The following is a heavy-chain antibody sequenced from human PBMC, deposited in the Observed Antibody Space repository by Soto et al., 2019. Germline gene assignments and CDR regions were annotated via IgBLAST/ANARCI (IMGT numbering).Heavy chain of an antibody. Sequence: SETLSLTCTVSGGSISSGDYYWSWIRQPPGKGLEWIGYIYYSGSTYYNPSLKSRVTISVDTSKNQFSLKLSSVTAADTAVYYCARESFGSGSKGWNLLDPWGQGTLVTVSS. V-gene: IGHV4-30-4*01. CDR1: GGSISSGDYY. CDR3: ARESFGSGSKGWNLLDP. J-gene: IGHJ5*02. D-gene: IGHD3-10*01. CDR2: IYYSGST.